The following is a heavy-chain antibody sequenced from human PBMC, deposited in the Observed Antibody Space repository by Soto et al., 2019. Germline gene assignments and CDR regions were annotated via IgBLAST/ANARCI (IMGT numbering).Heavy chain of an antibody. D-gene: IGHD6-19*01. J-gene: IGHJ4*01. V-gene: IGHV1-3*05. CDR2: INAGNGNT. CDR3: ASVGGWYVPNY. CDR1: GYTFTSYA. Sequence: QVQLVQSGAEEKKPGASVKVSCKASGYTFTSYAMHWVRQAPGQRLEWMGWINAGNGNTKYSQKFQGRVTITRDTPASPAHMDLTSRRPEDTAVYYCASVGGWYVPNYWGHGTLVTVSS.